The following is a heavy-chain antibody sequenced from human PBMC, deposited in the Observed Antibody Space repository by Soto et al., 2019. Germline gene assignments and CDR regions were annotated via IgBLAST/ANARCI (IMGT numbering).Heavy chain of an antibody. V-gene: IGHV4-31*03. D-gene: IGHD6-13*01. Sequence: PSETLSLTCTVSGGSISSGGYYWSWIRQHPGKGLEWIGYIYYSGSTYYNPSLKSRVTISVDTSKNQFSLKLSSVTAADTAVHYCARGFGSSSWYGPCCYFHYWVRGTLFTVSS. J-gene: IGHJ4*02. CDR1: GGSISSGGYY. CDR3: ARGFGSSSWYGPCCYFHY. CDR2: IYYSGST.